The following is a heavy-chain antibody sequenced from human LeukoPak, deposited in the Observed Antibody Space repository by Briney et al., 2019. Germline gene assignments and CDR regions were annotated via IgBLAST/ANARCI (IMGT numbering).Heavy chain of an antibody. J-gene: IGHJ4*02. CDR2: ISSSGSTI. D-gene: IGHD3-3*01. CDR3: ARAYYDFWSGYYNYFDY. V-gene: IGHV3-11*01. Sequence: GGSLRLSCAASGFTFSDYYMSWIRQAPGKGLEWVSYISSSGSTIYYADSVKGRFTISRDNAKNSLYLQMNSLRAEDTTVYYCARAYYDFWSGYYNYFDYWGQGTLVTVSS. CDR1: GFTFSDYY.